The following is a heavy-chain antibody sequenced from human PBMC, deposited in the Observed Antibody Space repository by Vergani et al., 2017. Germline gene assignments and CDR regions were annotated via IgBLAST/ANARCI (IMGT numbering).Heavy chain of an antibody. J-gene: IGHJ5*02. D-gene: IGHD6-6*01. V-gene: IGHV4-34*09. Sequence: QVQLQESGPGLVKPSETLSLTCAVYGGSFSGYYWSWIRQPPGKGLEWIGEINHSGSTNYNPSLKSRVTISVDTSKNQFSLKLSSLTAADTAVYYCARDGSSSSGANWFDPWGQGTLVTVSS. CDR1: GGSFSGYY. CDR2: INHSGST. CDR3: ARDGSSSSGANWFDP.